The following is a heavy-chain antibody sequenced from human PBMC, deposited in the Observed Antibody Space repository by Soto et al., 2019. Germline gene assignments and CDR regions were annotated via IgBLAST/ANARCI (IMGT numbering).Heavy chain of an antibody. V-gene: IGHV3-15*01. CDR3: TTYCSGGSCYSVYAFDI. CDR2: IKSKTDGGTT. D-gene: IGHD2-15*01. Sequence: EVQLVESGGCLVKPGGSLRLSCAASGFTFSNAWMSWVRQAPGKGLEWVGRIKSKTDGGTTDYAAPVKGRFTISRDDSKNTLYLQMNSLKTDDTAVYYCTTYCSGGSCYSVYAFDIWGQGTMVTVSS. CDR1: GFTFSNAW. J-gene: IGHJ3*02.